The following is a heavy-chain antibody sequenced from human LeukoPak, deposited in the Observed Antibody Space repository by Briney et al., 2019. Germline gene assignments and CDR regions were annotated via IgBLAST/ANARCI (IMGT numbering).Heavy chain of an antibody. CDR1: GFIFDDYG. V-gene: IGHV3-20*01. CDR2: INWNGGST. Sequence: PGGSLRLSCAASGFIFDDYGMSWVRQAPGKGLEWVSGINWNGGSTGYADSVKGRFTISRDNVKNSLYLQMNSLRAEDTALYHCARGGYYYDSSGHDYGMDVWGQGTTVTVSS. J-gene: IGHJ6*02. D-gene: IGHD3-22*01. CDR3: ARGGYYYDSSGHDYGMDV.